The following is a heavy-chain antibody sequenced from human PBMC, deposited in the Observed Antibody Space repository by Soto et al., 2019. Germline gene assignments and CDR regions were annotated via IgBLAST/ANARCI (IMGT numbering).Heavy chain of an antibody. V-gene: IGHV3-48*01. CDR3: ARDRPGYSDGLDY. Sequence: EVQLVESGGGLVQPGGSLRLSCAASGFTFSSYSMNWVRQAPGKGLEWVSYISSSSSTIYYADSVKGRFTISRDNAKNSLYLQMNSLRAEDTAGDYCARDRPGYSDGLDYWGQGTLVTVPP. CDR2: ISSSSSTI. D-gene: IGHD5-18*01. J-gene: IGHJ4*02. CDR1: GFTFSSYS.